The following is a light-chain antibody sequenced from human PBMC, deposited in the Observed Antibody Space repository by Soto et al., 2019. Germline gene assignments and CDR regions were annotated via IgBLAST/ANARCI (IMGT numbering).Light chain of an antibody. CDR2: AVS. V-gene: IGKV1-12*01. CDR1: QGINTW. Sequence: DIQMTQSPSSVSASVGDRVTITCRASQGINTWLAWYQQKPGKAPKLLIYAVSSLQSGVPSRFSGSGSGTDFTLTSSRLQTDDVANYYCQQANSFPSTFGGGTTVEIK. J-gene: IGKJ4*01. CDR3: QQANSFPST.